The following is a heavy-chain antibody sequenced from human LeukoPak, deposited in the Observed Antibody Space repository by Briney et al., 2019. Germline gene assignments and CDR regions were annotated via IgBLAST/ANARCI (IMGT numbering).Heavy chain of an antibody. D-gene: IGHD6-19*01. CDR3: PRFAGYSSEA. Sequence: GASVKVSRKASGYTFTRYYMHWVRQAPGQGLEWMGWINHKSGGTNYAQKLQVRVTMTRDTSISTAYMELSRLRFDDTAVYYCPRFAGYSSEAWGQGNLVTVSS. V-gene: IGHV1-2*02. CDR1: GYTFTRYY. J-gene: IGHJ5*02. CDR2: INHKSGGT.